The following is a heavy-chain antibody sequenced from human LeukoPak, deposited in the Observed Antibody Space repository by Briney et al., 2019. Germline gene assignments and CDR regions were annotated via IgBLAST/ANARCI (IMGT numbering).Heavy chain of an antibody. J-gene: IGHJ1*01. CDR1: GGSISSSSYY. CDR3: ARDLEYFQH. V-gene: IGHV4-39*07. CDR2: IYYSGST. Sequence: SETLSLTCTVSGGSISSSSYYWGWIRQPPGKGLEWIGSIYYSGSTYYHPSLKSRVTISVDTSKNQFSLKLSSVTAADTAVYYCARDLEYFQHWGQGTLVTVSS.